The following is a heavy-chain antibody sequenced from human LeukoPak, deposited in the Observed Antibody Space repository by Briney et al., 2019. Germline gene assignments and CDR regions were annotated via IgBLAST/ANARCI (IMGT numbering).Heavy chain of an antibody. D-gene: IGHD3-10*01. V-gene: IGHV4-59*01. J-gene: IGHJ6*03. CDR1: GGSISSYY. Sequence: SETLSLTCTVSGGSISSYYWSWIWQPPGKGLEWIGYIYYSGSTNYNPSLKSRVTISVDTSKNQFSLKLSSVTAADTAVYYCARGRMVRGLDYYYMDVWGKGTTVTISS. CDR3: ARGRMVRGLDYYYMDV. CDR2: IYYSGST.